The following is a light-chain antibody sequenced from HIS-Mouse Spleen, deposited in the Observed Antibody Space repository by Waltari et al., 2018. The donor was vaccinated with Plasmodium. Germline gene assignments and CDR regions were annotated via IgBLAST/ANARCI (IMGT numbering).Light chain of an antibody. J-gene: IGLJ3*02. CDR1: SSYVGGYNL. CDR3: CSYAGSSTFNWV. V-gene: IGLV2-23*03. Sequence: QSALTQPASVSGSPGPSITISCTGTSSYVGGYNLVSWYQQHPGKAPKLMIYEGSKRPSGVSNRFSGSKSGNTASLTISGLQAEDEADYYCCSYAGSSTFNWVFGGGTKLTVL. CDR2: EGS.